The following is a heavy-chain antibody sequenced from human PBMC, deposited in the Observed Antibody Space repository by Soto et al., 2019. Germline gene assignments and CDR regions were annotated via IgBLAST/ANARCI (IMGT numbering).Heavy chain of an antibody. V-gene: IGHV4-39*01. CDR1: GGSISSSSYY. CDR2: IYYSGST. D-gene: IGHD2-2*01. Sequence: PSETLSFTCTVSGGSISSSSYYWGWIRQPPGKGLEWIGSIYYSGSTYYNPSLKSRVTISVDTSKNQFSLKLSSVTAADTAVYYCARGGCSSTSCYVGYYYYMDVWGKGTTVTVSS. J-gene: IGHJ6*03. CDR3: ARGGCSSTSCYVGYYYYMDV.